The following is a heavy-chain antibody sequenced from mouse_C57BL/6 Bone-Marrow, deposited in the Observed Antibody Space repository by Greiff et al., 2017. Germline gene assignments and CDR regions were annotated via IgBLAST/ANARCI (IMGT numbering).Heavy chain of an antibody. V-gene: IGHV14-1*01. CDR3: TITTVVYWYFDV. CDR2: IDPEDGDT. Sequence: VQLQQSGAELVRPGASVKLSCTASGFNIKDYYMHWVKQRPEQGLEWIGRIDPEDGDTEYAPKFQGKVTMTADTSSNTTYLQLSSLTSEDTAVYYCTITTVVYWYFDVWGTGTTVTVSS. J-gene: IGHJ1*03. CDR1: GFNIKDYY. D-gene: IGHD1-1*01.